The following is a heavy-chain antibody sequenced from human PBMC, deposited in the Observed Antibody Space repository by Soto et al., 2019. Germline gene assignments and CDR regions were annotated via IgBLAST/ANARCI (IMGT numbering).Heavy chain of an antibody. CDR3: ARGRRGIAVAGRRFDAFDI. CDR2: INHSGNT. CDR1: GGSFSGYY. V-gene: IGHV4-34*01. D-gene: IGHD6-19*01. J-gene: IGHJ3*02. Sequence: SETLSLTCAVYGGSFSGYYWSWIRQPPGKGLEWIGEINHSGNTNYNPSLKNRVTKTINKSKNQFSLKLNSVTAADTAVFYCARGRRGIAVAGRRFDAFDIWGQGTMVTVSS.